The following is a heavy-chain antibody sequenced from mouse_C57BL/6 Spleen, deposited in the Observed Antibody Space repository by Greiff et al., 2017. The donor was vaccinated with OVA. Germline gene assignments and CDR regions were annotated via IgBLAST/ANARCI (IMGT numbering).Heavy chain of an antibody. Sequence: EVKLQESGPGLVKPSQSLSLTCSVPGYSITSGYYWNWIRQFPGNKLEWMGYISYDGSNNYNPSLKNRISITRDTSKNQFFLKLNSVTTEDTATYYCARDTDYGSRELAYWGQGTLVTVSA. CDR2: ISYDGSN. J-gene: IGHJ3*01. V-gene: IGHV3-6*01. CDR1: GYSITSGYY. D-gene: IGHD1-1*01. CDR3: ARDTDYGSRELAY.